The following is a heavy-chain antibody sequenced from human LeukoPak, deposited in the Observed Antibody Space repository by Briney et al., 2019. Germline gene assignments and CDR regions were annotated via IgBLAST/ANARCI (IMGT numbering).Heavy chain of an antibody. Sequence: GGSLRLSCAASGFTFSSYGMHWVRQAPGKGLEWVAVISYDGTNKYYADSVKGRFTISRDNSKNTLYLQMNSLRAEDTAVYYCARDQTSGSYYTSPDYWGQGTLVTVSS. CDR3: ARDQTSGSYYTSPDY. V-gene: IGHV3-30*19. D-gene: IGHD1-26*01. CDR2: ISYDGTNK. J-gene: IGHJ4*02. CDR1: GFTFSSYG.